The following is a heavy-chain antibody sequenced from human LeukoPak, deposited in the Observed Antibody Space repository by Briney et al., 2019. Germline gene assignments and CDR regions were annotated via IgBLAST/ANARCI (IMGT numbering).Heavy chain of an antibody. CDR3: AKVGSRPREDAFDI. V-gene: IGHV3-30*02. Sequence: PGGSLRLSCAASGFTFSSYGMHWVRQAPGKGLEWVAFIRYDGSNKYYADSVKGRFTISRDNSKNTLYLQMNSLRAEDTAVYYCAKVGSRPREDAFDIWGQGTMVTVSS. CDR1: GFTFSSYG. CDR2: IRYDGSNK. J-gene: IGHJ3*02.